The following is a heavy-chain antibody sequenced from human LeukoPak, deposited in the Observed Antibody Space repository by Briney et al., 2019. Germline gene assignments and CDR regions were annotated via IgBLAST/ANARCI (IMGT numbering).Heavy chain of an antibody. CDR3: AELGITMIGGV. Sequence: GGSLRLSCAASGFTVSSNYMNWVRQAPGKGLEWVSYISSSGSTIYYADSVKGRFTISRDNAKNSLYLQMNSLRAEDTAVYYCAELGITMIGGVWGKGTTVTTSS. J-gene: IGHJ6*04. V-gene: IGHV3-48*03. CDR1: GFTVSSNY. CDR2: ISSSGSTI. D-gene: IGHD3-10*02.